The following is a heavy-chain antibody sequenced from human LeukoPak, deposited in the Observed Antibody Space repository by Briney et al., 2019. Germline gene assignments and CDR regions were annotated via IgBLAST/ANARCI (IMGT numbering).Heavy chain of an antibody. Sequence: PGGSLRLSCAASGFTFSSCAMRWLRQAPGKGLEWVSAISGSGCSTYYADSVKGRFAISRDNSKNSLYLQMNSLRAEETAVYYCAKDGVGYYGSGSYTNWGQGTLVTVSS. CDR1: GFTFSSCA. CDR3: AKDGVGYYGSGSYTN. CDR2: ISGSGCST. V-gene: IGHV3-23*01. J-gene: IGHJ4*02. D-gene: IGHD3-10*01.